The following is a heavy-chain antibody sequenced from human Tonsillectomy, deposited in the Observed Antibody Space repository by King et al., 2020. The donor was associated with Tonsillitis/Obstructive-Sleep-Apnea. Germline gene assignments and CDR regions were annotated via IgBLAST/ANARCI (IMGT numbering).Heavy chain of an antibody. J-gene: IGHJ4*02. D-gene: IGHD3-22*01. Sequence: EVQLVESGGGLVQPGGSLRLSCAASGFTFSNLAMSWVRQAPGKGLEWVSGISGSGGSTYYADSVRGRFTISRDNSKNTLHLQMNTLRAEDTAVYYCAKPNKFTYYYDSTGSTNLFDYWGQGTLVTVSA. CDR2: ISGSGGST. CDR3: AKPNKFTYYYDSTGSTNLFDY. V-gene: IGHV3-23*04. CDR1: GFTFSNLA.